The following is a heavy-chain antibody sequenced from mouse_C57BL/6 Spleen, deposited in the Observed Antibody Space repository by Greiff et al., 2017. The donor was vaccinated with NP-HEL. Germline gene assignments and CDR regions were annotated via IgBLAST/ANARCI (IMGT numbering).Heavy chain of an antibody. CDR1: GFSLTSYG. Sequence: VQLQESGPGLVAPSQSLSITCTVSGFSLTSYGVHWVRQPPGKGLEWLVVIWSDGSTTYNSALKSRLSISKDNSKSQVFLKMNSLQTDDTAMYYCARHGEDGYSNAMDYWGQGTSVTVSS. CDR2: IWSDGST. V-gene: IGHV2-6-1*01. CDR3: ARHGEDGYSNAMDY. D-gene: IGHD2-3*01. J-gene: IGHJ4*01.